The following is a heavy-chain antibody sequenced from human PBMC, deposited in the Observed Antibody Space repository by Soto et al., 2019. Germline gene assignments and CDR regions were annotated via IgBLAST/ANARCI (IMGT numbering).Heavy chain of an antibody. V-gene: IGHV3-33*01. CDR1: GLTFSSYG. D-gene: IGHD5-12*01. CDR3: AREERSGVAKRLGDAFDI. J-gene: IGHJ3*02. CDR2: IWYDGSNK. Sequence: QVQLVESGGGVVQPGRSLRLSCAASGLTFSSYGMHWVRQAPGKGLEWVAVIWYDGSNKYYADSVKGRFTISRDNSKNTLYLQMNSLRAEDTAVYYCAREERSGVAKRLGDAFDIWGQGTMVTVSS.